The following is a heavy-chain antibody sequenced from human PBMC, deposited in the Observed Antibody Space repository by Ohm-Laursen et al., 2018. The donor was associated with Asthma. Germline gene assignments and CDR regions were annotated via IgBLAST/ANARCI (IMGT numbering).Heavy chain of an antibody. CDR2: ISNTGNYI. CDR3: ARALATVSSIYGY. D-gene: IGHD4-11*01. CDR1: GFTFSSSD. V-gene: IGHV3-21*01. J-gene: IGHJ4*02. Sequence: SLRLSCAASGFTFSSSDMHWVRQAPGKGLQWVSSISNTGNYIYYSDSVKGRVTISRDSAKNSLYLQMSSLRAEDTAVYYCARALATVSSIYGYWGQGTLVTVSS.